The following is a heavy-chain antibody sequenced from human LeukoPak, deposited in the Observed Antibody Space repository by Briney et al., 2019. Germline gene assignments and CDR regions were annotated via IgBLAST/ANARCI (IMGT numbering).Heavy chain of an antibody. D-gene: IGHD4-17*01. CDR2: IYYSGST. CDR1: GGSISSSSYY. Sequence: PSETLSLTCTVSGGSISSSSYYWGWIRQPPGKGLEWIGSIYYSGSTYYNPSLKSRVTISVDTSKNQFSLKLSSVTAEDTAVYYCAKGRGDPYDAFDIWGQGTLVTVSS. CDR3: AKGRGDPYDAFDI. J-gene: IGHJ3*02. V-gene: IGHV4-39*07.